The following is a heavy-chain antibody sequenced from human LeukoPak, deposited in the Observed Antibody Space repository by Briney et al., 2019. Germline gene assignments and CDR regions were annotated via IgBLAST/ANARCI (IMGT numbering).Heavy chain of an antibody. J-gene: IGHJ6*03. Sequence: GGSLRLSCAASGFTFSNAWMSWVRQAPGKGLEWVGRIKSKTDGGTTDYAAPVKGRFTISRDDSKNTLYLQMNSLKTEDTAVYYCTTGIAVAGIRASDYYYMDVWGKGTTVTVSS. D-gene: IGHD6-19*01. V-gene: IGHV3-15*01. CDR3: TTGIAVAGIRASDYYYMDV. CDR1: GFTFSNAW. CDR2: IKSKTDGGTT.